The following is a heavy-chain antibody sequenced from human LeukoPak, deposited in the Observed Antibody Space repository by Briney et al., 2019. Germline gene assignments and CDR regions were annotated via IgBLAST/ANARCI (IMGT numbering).Heavy chain of an antibody. J-gene: IGHJ4*02. CDR2: INPSSGGT. CDR1: GYTFTAFY. CDR3: ARGYCDTNDCPPGAY. D-gene: IGHD3-9*01. V-gene: IGHV1-2*02. Sequence: ASVKVSCKASGYTFTAFYIHWVRQAPGQGLEWMGWINPSSGGTNYAQKFQGRVTLTRDTSISIVYLELTGLTSDDTAVYYCARGYCDTNDCPPGAYWGQGALVAVSS.